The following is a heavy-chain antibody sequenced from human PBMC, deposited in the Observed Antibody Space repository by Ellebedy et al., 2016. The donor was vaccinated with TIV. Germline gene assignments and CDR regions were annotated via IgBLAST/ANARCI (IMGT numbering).Heavy chain of an antibody. CDR3: ARGALGGKYCSGGYCTLTYYFDY. CDR2: ISSDGSDK. J-gene: IGHJ4*02. CDR1: GFTFSTYG. Sequence: GESLKISCAASGFTFSTYGMHWVRQAPGKGLEWVTVISSDGSDKNFADSVKGRFTISRDNSKNTLYLQMNSLRAEDTAVYYCARGALGGKYCSGGYCTLTYYFDYWGQGTLVTVSS. V-gene: IGHV3-30*03. D-gene: IGHD2-15*01.